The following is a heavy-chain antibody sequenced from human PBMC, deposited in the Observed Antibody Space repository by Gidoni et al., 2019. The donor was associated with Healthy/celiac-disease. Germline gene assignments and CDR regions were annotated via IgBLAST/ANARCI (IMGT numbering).Heavy chain of an antibody. CDR2: INHSGST. Sequence: QVQLQQWGAGLLKPSETLSLTCAVYGGSFSGYYWSWIRQPPGKGLVWIGEINHSGSTNYNPSLTSRVTISVDTSKNQFSLKLSSVTAADTAVYYCARGNGIAAPSGPLDAFDIWGQGTMVTVSS. CDR1: GGSFSGYY. D-gene: IGHD6-13*01. J-gene: IGHJ3*02. V-gene: IGHV4-34*01. CDR3: ARGNGIAAPSGPLDAFDI.